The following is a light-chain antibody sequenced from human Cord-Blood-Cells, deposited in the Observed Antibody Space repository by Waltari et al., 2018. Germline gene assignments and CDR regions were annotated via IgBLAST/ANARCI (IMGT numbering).Light chain of an antibody. CDR1: SSDVGSYNL. CDR3: CSYAGSSTWV. CDR2: EGS. Sequence: QSALTQPASVSGSPGQSITISCTGTSSDVGSYNLVSGYQQHPGTAPKLSIYEGSKRPSGVSNRFSGSKSGNTASLTISGLQAEDEADYYCCSYAGSSTWVVGGGTKLTVL. J-gene: IGLJ2*01. V-gene: IGLV2-23*01.